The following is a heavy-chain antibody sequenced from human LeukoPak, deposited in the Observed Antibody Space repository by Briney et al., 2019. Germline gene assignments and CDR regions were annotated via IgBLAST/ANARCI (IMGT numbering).Heavy chain of an antibody. CDR1: AGSISSYY. Sequence: SETLSLTCTVSAGSISSYYWSRIRQPPGKGLEWIGEINHSGSTNYNPSLKSRVTISVDTSKNQFSLKLGSVTAADTAVYYCSRGRSYYFDYWGRGTLVTVSS. CDR2: INHSGST. CDR3: SRGRSYYFDY. J-gene: IGHJ4*02. V-gene: IGHV4-34*01.